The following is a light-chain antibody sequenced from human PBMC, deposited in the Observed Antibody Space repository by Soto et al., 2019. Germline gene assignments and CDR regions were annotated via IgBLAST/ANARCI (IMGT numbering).Light chain of an antibody. Sequence: EIVMTQSPATLSVSPGERATLSCRASQSFSSNLAWYQQKPGQAPRLLIYGASTRATGIPARFSGSGSGTEFTLTTSSVQSEDFAVYYCQQYNTWPPVTFGGGTKVEIK. CDR3: QQYNTWPPVT. CDR1: QSFSSN. CDR2: GAS. J-gene: IGKJ4*01. V-gene: IGKV3-15*01.